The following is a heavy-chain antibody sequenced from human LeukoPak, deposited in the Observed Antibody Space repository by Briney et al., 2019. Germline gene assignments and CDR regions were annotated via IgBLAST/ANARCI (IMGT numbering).Heavy chain of an antibody. CDR1: GGSFSDYF. D-gene: IGHD3-22*01. V-gene: IGHV4-34*01. CDR2: ISHSGST. CDR3: VTYYYGSSAPKRNY. J-gene: IGHJ4*02. Sequence: MASETLSLTCAVYGGSFSDYFWSWIRQPPGKGLEWIGEISHSGSTTYNPSLRSRVTISGDTSKKQFSLKLSSVTAADTAVSYCVTYYYGSSAPKRNYWGQGILVTVSS.